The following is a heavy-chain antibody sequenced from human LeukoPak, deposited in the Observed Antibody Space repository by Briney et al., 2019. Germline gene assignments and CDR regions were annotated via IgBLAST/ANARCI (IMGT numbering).Heavy chain of an antibody. CDR3: ARAALTGTTYNWFDP. CDR2: IIPIFGTA. V-gene: IGHV1-69*01. D-gene: IGHD1-7*01. J-gene: IGHJ5*02. Sequence: ASVKVSCKASGGTFSSYAISWVRQAPGQGLEWMGGIIPIFGTANYAQKFQGRVTITADESTSAAYMELSSLRSEDTAVYYCARAALTGTTYNWFDPWGQGTLVTVSS. CDR1: GGTFSSYA.